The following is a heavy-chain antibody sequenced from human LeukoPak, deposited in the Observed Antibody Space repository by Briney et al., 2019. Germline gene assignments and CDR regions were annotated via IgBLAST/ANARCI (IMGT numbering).Heavy chain of an antibody. Sequence: GGSLRLSCVASGFTFSAYAMHWVRQAPGKGLEWVTFLSYDGRNEYYADSVKGRFTISRDNSQNTVYLQMTNLKPDDPAVYYWARGRGGYDSPRNSGSFDSWGQGTLVIVSS. CDR1: GFTFSAYA. V-gene: IGHV3-30*04. CDR2: LSYDGRNE. D-gene: IGHD5-12*01. J-gene: IGHJ4*02. CDR3: ARGRGGYDSPRNSGSFDS.